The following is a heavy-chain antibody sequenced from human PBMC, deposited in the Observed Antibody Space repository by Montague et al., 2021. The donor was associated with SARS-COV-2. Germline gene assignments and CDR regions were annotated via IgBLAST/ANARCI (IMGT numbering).Heavy chain of an antibody. D-gene: IGHD3-10*01. CDR1: GGSISSYY. V-gene: IGHV4-59*08. CDR2: IYYSGST. CDR3: ARTYYYGSVVWFDP. J-gene: IGHJ5*02. Sequence: SETLSLTCTVSGGSISSYYWSWIRQPPGKGLEWIGYIYYSGSTNYNPSLKSRVTISVDTSKNQFSLKLSSVPAADTAVYYCARTYYYGSVVWFDPWGQGTLVTVSS.